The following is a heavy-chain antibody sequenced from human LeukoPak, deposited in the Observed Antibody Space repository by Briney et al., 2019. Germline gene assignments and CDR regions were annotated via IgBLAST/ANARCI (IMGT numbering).Heavy chain of an antibody. CDR1: DGSIRGYQ. Sequence: SETLSFNGFGSDGSIRGYQWSWIRPPQGKGLDWIRKIYYSGSPNYNPSLKSRVTISVDTSKNHFSLKLSSVTAADTAVCDCARGGRYFDYWGQGTLVTVSP. V-gene: IGHV4-59*01. CDR3: ARGGRYFDY. CDR2: IYYSGSP. J-gene: IGHJ4*02.